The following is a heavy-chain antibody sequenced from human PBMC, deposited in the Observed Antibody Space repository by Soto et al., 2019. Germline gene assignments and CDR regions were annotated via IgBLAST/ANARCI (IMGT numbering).Heavy chain of an antibody. J-gene: IGHJ3*02. CDR2: INHSGST. CDR3: ARGLNYYDSSGYPVAGDAFDI. D-gene: IGHD3-22*01. CDR1: GGSFSGYY. V-gene: IGHV4-34*01. Sequence: SETLSLTCAVYGGSFSGYYWSWIRQPPGKGLEWIGEINHSGSTNYNPSLKSRVTISVDTSKNQFSLKLSSVTAADTAVYYCARGLNYYDSSGYPVAGDAFDIWGQGTMVT.